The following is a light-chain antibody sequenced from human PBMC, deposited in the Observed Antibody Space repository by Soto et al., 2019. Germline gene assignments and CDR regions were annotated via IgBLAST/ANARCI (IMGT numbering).Light chain of an antibody. J-gene: IGKJ4*01. Sequence: DIQMTQSPSFVSASVGDRVTITCRASQGIIGWLAWYQHKPGRAPKLLIHAASSLESGVPSRFSGSGSGTDFTLTISSLQPEDFATYYCQQTTSFPLTFGGGTKVEIK. CDR1: QGIIGW. CDR2: AAS. CDR3: QQTTSFPLT. V-gene: IGKV1-12*01.